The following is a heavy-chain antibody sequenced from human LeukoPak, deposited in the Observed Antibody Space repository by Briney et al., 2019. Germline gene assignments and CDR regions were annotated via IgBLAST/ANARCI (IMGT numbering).Heavy chain of an antibody. Sequence: GGSLRLSCAASGFTFSSYWMHWVRQAPGKGLVWVSRINSDGSSTGYADSVKGRFTISRDNAKNTLYLQMNSLRAEDTAVYYCAREEEWELLVLDYWGQGTLVTVSS. CDR2: INSDGSST. J-gene: IGHJ4*02. CDR3: AREEEWELLVLDY. V-gene: IGHV3-74*01. CDR1: GFTFSSYW. D-gene: IGHD1-26*01.